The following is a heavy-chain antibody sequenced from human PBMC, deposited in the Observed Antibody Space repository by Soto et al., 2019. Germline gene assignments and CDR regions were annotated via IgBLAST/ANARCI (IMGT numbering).Heavy chain of an antibody. CDR2: INPILIMS. CDR3: ATSYGSGYRAFDY. D-gene: IGHD3-10*01. V-gene: IGHV1-69*02. CDR1: GDAFSFYT. Sequence: QVHLVQSGTEVKKPGSSVMVSCKASGDAFSFYTINWVRQAPGLGLEWMGRINPILIMSNYAQKFQGRVTINADKSTSTAYMDLSSLRSEDTAMYYCATSYGSGYRAFDYWGQGALVTVSS. J-gene: IGHJ4*02.